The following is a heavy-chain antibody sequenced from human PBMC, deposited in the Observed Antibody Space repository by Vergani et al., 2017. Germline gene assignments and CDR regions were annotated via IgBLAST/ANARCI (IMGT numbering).Heavy chain of an antibody. Sequence: EVQLLESGGGLVQPGGSLRLSCAASGFTFSSYAMSWVRQAPGKGLEWVSAISGSGGSTYYADSVKGRFTISRDNSKNKLYLQMNSLRAEDTAVYYCAKFQDDFWSGYYSVGFDYWGQGTLVTVSS. J-gene: IGHJ4*02. CDR1: GFTFSSYA. D-gene: IGHD3-3*01. CDR3: AKFQDDFWSGYYSVGFDY. V-gene: IGHV3-23*01. CDR2: ISGSGGST.